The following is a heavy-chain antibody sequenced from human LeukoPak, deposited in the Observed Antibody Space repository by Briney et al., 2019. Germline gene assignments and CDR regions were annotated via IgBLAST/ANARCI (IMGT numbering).Heavy chain of an antibody. CDR3: ARDGYFDWLFEFDY. CDR2: ISSSSSYI. CDR1: GFTFSSYS. D-gene: IGHD3-9*01. Sequence: PGGSLRLSCAASGFTFSSYSMNWARQAPGKGLEWVSSISSSSSYIYYADSVKGRFTISRDNAKNSLYRQMNSLRAEDTAVYYCARDGYFDWLFEFDYWGQGTLVTVSS. J-gene: IGHJ4*02. V-gene: IGHV3-21*01.